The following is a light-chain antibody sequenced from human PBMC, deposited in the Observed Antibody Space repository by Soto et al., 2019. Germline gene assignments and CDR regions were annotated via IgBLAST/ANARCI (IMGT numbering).Light chain of an antibody. CDR1: WTINTY. J-gene: IGKJ4*01. CDR3: QQTYSDIS. CDR2: GAS. Sequence: DVRMTQSPSSLSASVGDTITITCRASWTINTYLNWFQQKPGEPPRLLIYGASTLHDGAPSRFSGSGAGADFTLTISGLQPEDVASYHCQQTYSDISFGGGTKV. V-gene: IGKV1-39*01.